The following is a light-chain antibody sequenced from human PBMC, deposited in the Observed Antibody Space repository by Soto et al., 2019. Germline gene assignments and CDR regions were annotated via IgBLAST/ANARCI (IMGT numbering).Light chain of an antibody. CDR3: QSYDSSLSGSYV. CDR1: SSNIGAGYD. J-gene: IGLJ1*01. CDR2: GNN. Sequence: QSVLTQPPSVSGAPGQRVTISCTGSSSNIGAGYDVHWYQRLPGTATKVLIYGNNNRPSGVPDRFSVSKSGTSASLAITGLHAEDEADYYSQSYDSSLSGSYVFGSGTKLTVL. V-gene: IGLV1-40*01.